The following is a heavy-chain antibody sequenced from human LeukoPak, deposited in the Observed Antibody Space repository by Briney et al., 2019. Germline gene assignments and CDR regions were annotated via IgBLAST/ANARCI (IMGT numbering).Heavy chain of an antibody. Sequence: GGSLRLSCEGSAFIFSGHWMNWVRQTPGKGLEWVASIKEDGSERQYVDSVKGRFSIPRDNTKGSLFLQLNSLRAEDTAVYYCAQDRGYSYPRVLDSWGQGTLVTVSS. D-gene: IGHD5-18*01. CDR1: AFIFSGHW. J-gene: IGHJ4*02. CDR2: IKEDGSER. V-gene: IGHV3-7*03. CDR3: AQDRGYSYPRVLDS.